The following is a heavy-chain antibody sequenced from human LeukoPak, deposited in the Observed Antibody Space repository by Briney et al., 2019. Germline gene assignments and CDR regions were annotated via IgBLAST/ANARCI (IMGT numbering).Heavy chain of an antibody. D-gene: IGHD2-2*01. J-gene: IGHJ3*02. V-gene: IGHV4-61*01. CDR3: AREDVVVPAARANAFDI. Sequence: SETLSLTCTVSGGSISSSSYYWGWIRQPPGKGLEWIGYIYYSGSTNYNPSLKSRVTISVDTSKNQFSLKLSSVTAADTAVYYCAREDVVVPAARANAFDIWGQGTMVTVSS. CDR1: GGSISSSSYY. CDR2: IYYSGST.